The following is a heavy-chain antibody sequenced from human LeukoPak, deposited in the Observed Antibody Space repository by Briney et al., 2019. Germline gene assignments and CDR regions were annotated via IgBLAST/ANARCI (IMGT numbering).Heavy chain of an antibody. Sequence: SETLSLTCAVYGGSFSGYYWSWIRQPPGKGLEWIGEINHSGSTNYNPSLKSRVTISVDTSKNQFSLKLSSVTAADTAVYYCARALVTSYGMDVWGQGTTVTVSS. V-gene: IGHV4-34*01. D-gene: IGHD2-21*02. CDR3: ARALVTSYGMDV. CDR2: INHSGST. CDR1: GGSFSGYY. J-gene: IGHJ6*02.